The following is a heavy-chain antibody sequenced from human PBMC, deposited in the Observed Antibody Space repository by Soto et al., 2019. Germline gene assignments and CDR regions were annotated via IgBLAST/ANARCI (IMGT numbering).Heavy chain of an antibody. CDR2: ISGSGGST. V-gene: IGHV3-23*01. CDR3: AKDSGSEFDYFDY. J-gene: IGHJ4*02. CDR1: GFTFSSYA. D-gene: IGHD3-10*01. Sequence: GGSLRLSCAASGFTFSSYAMSWVRQAPGKGLEWVSAISGSGGSTYYADCVKGRFTISRSNSKNTLYLQMNSLRAEDNAVYYYAKDSGSEFDYFDYWGQGTLVTVSS.